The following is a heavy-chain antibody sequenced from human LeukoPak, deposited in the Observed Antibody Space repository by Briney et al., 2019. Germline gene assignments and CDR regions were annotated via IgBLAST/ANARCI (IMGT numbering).Heavy chain of an antibody. CDR2: INIDSGGT. J-gene: IGHJ4*02. V-gene: IGHV1-2*02. CDR3: ARGSAGRPYYFDY. Sequence: GGSVKVSCKASGYTFTGYYMNWVRQAPGQGLEWMGWINIDSGGTHHAQKFQGRVTMTRDTSISTAYMELSRLRSDDTAVYYCARGSAGRPYYFDYWGQGTLVTVSS. CDR1: GYTFTGYY.